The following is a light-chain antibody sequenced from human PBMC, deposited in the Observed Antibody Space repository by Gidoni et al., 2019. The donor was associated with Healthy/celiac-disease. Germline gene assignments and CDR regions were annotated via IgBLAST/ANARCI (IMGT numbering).Light chain of an antibody. CDR1: RSDVGGYNY. CDR2: DVS. J-gene: IGLJ2*01. CDR3: SSYTSSSTVV. V-gene: IGLV2-14*01. Sequence: QSALTQPASVSGSPGQSITISCTGTRSDVGGYNYVSCDQQHPGKAPKLMIYDVSNRPSGVSNRFSGSKSGNTASLTISGLQAEDEADYYCSSYTSSSTVVFGGGTKLTVL.